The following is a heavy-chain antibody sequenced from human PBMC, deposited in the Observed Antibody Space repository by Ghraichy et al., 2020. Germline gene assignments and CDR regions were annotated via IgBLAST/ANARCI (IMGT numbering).Heavy chain of an antibody. CDR1: GGSVSSGSYY. J-gene: IGHJ4*02. CDR3: ARDRGYDFWSGYDGYYFDY. Sequence: ETLSLTCTVSGGSVSSGSYYWSWIRQPPGKGLEWIGYIYYSGSTNYNPSLKSRVTISVDTSKNQFSLKLSSVTAADTAVYYCARDRGYDFWSGYDGYYFDYWGQGTLVTVSS. D-gene: IGHD3-3*01. V-gene: IGHV4-61*01. CDR2: IYYSGST.